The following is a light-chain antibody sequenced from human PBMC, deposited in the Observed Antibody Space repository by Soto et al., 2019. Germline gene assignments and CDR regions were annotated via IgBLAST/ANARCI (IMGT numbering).Light chain of an antibody. Sequence: QLVLTQSPSASASLGASVKLTCTLSSGHSSYAIAWHQQQPETGPRYLMKLNSDGSHNKGDGIPDRFSGSSSGAERYLTISSPLFEEEADIYSQPWVTGFSGVFAGG. V-gene: IGLV4-69*01. CDR3: QPWVTGFSGV. J-gene: IGLJ2*01. CDR1: SGHSSYA. CDR2: LNSDGSH.